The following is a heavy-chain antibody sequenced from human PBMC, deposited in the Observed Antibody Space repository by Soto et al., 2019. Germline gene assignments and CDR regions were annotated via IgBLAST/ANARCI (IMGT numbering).Heavy chain of an antibody. CDR2: INYSGHT. CDR1: GDSSSGGIFY. Sequence: QLQESGPGLVKTSETMSLTCTVSGDSSSGGIFYWGWMRQLAGKGLEWIGSINYSGHTYHNPSLKSRVTISVDPSRNQFSLDLTSVTAADTAVYYGARQRAWYGEWAFDIWGQGTMVTVSS. CDR3: ARQRAWYGEWAFDI. D-gene: IGHD3-10*01. J-gene: IGHJ3*02. V-gene: IGHV4-39*01.